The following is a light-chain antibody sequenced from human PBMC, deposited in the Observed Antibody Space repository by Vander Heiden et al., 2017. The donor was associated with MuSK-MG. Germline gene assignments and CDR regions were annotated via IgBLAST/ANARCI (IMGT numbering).Light chain of an antibody. CDR1: QSVSSY. V-gene: IGKV3-11*01. CDR2: DAS. Sequence: EILLTHSPATLSFSPGERATLSCRASQSVSSYLAWYQQKPGQAPRLLIYDASNRDTGIPARFSGSGSGTDFTLTISSLEPEDFAVYYCQQRSNWPFTFGGGTKVEIK. CDR3: QQRSNWPFT. J-gene: IGKJ4*01.